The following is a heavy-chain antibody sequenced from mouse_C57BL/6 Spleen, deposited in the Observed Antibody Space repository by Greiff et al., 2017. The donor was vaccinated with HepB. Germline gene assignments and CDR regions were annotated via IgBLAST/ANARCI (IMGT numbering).Heavy chain of an antibody. D-gene: IGHD1-1*01. Sequence: QVQLQQSGAELVRPGASVTLSCKASGYTFTDYEMHWVKQTPVHGLEWIGAIDPETGGTAYNQKFKGKAILTADKSSITAYMALRSLTSEDSAVYYCTRRFITTVEGRYFDVWGTGTTVTVSS. CDR2: IDPETGGT. V-gene: IGHV1-15*01. J-gene: IGHJ1*03. CDR1: GYTFTDYE. CDR3: TRRFITTVEGRYFDV.